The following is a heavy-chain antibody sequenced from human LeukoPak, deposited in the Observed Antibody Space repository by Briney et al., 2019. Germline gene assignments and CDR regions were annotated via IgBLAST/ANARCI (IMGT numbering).Heavy chain of an antibody. CDR3: AKELAKLSFFDY. V-gene: IGHV3-30*18. Sequence: PRGSLRLSCAASGFTFSSYGMQWVRQAPGKGLEWVAVISYDGSNKYYADSVKGRFTISRDNSKNTVYLQMNSLRAEDTAVYYCAKELAKLSFFDYWGQGSLVTVSS. D-gene: IGHD3-16*02. CDR2: ISYDGSNK. J-gene: IGHJ4*02. CDR1: GFTFSSYG.